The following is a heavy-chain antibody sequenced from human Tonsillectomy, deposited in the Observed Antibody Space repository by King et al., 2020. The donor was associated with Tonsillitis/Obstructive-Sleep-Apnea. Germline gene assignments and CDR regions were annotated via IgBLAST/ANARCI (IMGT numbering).Heavy chain of an antibody. D-gene: IGHD2-2*01. CDR2: INPSGGST. CDR3: SRASPGIVVVPAAPDDAFDI. V-gene: IGHV1-46*01. J-gene: IGHJ3*02. CDR1: GYTFTSYY. Sequence: VQLVESGAEVKKPGASVKVSCKASGYTFTSYYMHWVRQAPGQGLEWMGIINPSGGSTFYAQKFQGGVTMTRDRSTSTVYMELSSLRSEDTAVYYCSRASPGIVVVPAAPDDAFDIWGQGTMVTVSS.